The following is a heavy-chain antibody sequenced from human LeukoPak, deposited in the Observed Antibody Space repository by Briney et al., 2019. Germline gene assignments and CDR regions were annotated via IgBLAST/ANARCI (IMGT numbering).Heavy chain of an antibody. V-gene: IGHV6-1*01. D-gene: IGHD1-26*01. CDR1: GDSISSNSAA. CDR2: TYYRSKWYN. Sequence: SQTLSLTCAISGDSISSNSAAWNWIRQSPSRGLEWLGRTYYRSKWYNDYAVSVKSRITINPDTSKNQFSLQLNSVTPEDTAVYYCARLKAVMVGATISYFDYWGQGTLVTVSS. J-gene: IGHJ4*02. CDR3: ARLKAVMVGATISYFDY.